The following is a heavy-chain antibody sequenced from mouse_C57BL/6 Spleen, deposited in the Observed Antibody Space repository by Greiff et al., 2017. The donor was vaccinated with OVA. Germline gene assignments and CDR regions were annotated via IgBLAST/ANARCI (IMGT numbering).Heavy chain of an antibody. J-gene: IGHJ4*01. V-gene: IGHV5-17*01. CDR2: ISSGSSTI. CDR1: GFTFSDYG. D-gene: IGHD2-4*01. CDR3: ARRMITRYYAMDY. Sequence: EVHLVESGGGLVKPGGSLKLSCAASGFTFSDYGMHWVRQAPEKGLEWVAYISSGSSTIYYADTVKGRFTISRDNAKNTLFLQMTSLRSEDTAMYYCARRMITRYYAMDYWGQGTSVTVSS.